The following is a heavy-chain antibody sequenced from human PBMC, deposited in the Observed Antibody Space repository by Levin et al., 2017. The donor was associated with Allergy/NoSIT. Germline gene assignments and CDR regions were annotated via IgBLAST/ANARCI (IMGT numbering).Heavy chain of an antibody. CDR2: IFYSGNT. D-gene: IGHD3-22*01. V-gene: IGHV4-39*01. Sequence: SETLSLTCTVSGGSISSSTYYWGWIRQPPGKGLEWIGNIFYSGNTYYNPSLKSRVTISVDTSKKQFSLKLSSVTAADTAVYYCARIMTDYYDSSGYKTNWFDPWGQGTLVTVSS. CDR1: GGSISSSTYY. J-gene: IGHJ5*02. CDR3: ARIMTDYYDSSGYKTNWFDP.